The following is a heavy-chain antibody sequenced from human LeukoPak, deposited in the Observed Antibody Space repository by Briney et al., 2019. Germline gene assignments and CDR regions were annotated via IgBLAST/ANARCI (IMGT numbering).Heavy chain of an antibody. CDR3: AREYSSGYFHFDY. D-gene: IGHD3-22*01. CDR1: GFTFSSYW. V-gene: IGHV3-7*01. Sequence: PGGSLRLSCAASGFTFSSYWMSWVRQAPGKGLEWAANIKQDGSEKYYVDSVKGRFTISRDNAKNSLYLQMNSLRAEDTAVYYCAREYSSGYFHFDYWGQGTLVTVSS. J-gene: IGHJ4*02. CDR2: IKQDGSEK.